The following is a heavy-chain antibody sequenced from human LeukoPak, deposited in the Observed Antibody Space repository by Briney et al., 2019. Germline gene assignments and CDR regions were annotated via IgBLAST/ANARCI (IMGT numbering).Heavy chain of an antibody. CDR3: AKVGELRYFEWSPDY. Sequence: PGGSLRLSCAASGFTFSTYGMHWVRQAPGKGLEWVAIISYDGSNKYYADSVKGRFTISRDNSKNTLYLQMNSLRADDTAVYYCAKVGELRYFEWSPDYWGQGTLLTVSS. CDR2: ISYDGSNK. V-gene: IGHV3-30*18. J-gene: IGHJ4*02. D-gene: IGHD3-9*01. CDR1: GFTFSTYG.